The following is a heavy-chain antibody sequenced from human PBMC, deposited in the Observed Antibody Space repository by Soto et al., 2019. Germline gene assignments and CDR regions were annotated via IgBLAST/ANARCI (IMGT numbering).Heavy chain of an antibody. CDR1: GFTFNNYA. CDR3: AKEKIASTVADFFDY. V-gene: IGHV3-23*01. J-gene: IGHJ4*02. D-gene: IGHD6-19*01. CDR2: ISGSGSST. Sequence: GGSLRLSCEASGFTFNNYAMTWVRQTPGKGLQWVSTISGSGSSTFYADSVRGRFTISRDNSKNTLYLQMNSLRAEDTALYYCAKEKIASTVADFFDYWGQGPLVTVSS.